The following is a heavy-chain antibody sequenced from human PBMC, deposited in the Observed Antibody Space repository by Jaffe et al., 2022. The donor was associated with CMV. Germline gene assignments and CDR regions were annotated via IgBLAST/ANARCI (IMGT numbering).Heavy chain of an antibody. Sequence: QLQLQESGPGLVKPSETLSLTCTVSGGSISSSSYYWGWIRQPPGKGLEWIGSIYYSGSTYYNPSLKSRVTISVDTSKNQFSLKLSSVTAADTAVYYCATISYCSGGSCYLISYYYYGMDVWGQGTTVTVSS. D-gene: IGHD2-15*01. CDR1: GGSISSSSYY. CDR3: ATISYCSGGSCYLISYYYYGMDV. V-gene: IGHV4-39*01. CDR2: IYYSGST. J-gene: IGHJ6*02.